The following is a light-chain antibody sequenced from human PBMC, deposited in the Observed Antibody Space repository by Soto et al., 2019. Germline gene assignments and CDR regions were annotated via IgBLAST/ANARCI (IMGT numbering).Light chain of an antibody. V-gene: IGLV6-57*01. CDR1: GGSIASNY. CDR3: QSYDSSNPVV. Sequence: NFMLTQPHSVSQSPGKTVTISCTRSGGSIASNYVQWYQQRPGSSPTTVIYEDNQRPSGVPDRFSGSIDSSSNSASLTISGLKSEDEADYYWQSYDSSNPVVFGGGTKLTVL. J-gene: IGLJ3*02. CDR2: EDN.